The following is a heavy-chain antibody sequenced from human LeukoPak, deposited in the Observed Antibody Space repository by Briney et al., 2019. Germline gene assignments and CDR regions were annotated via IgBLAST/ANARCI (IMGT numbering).Heavy chain of an antibody. CDR3: ARWDDSSGYYPYYFDY. CDR2: ISSSSSYI. D-gene: IGHD3-22*01. V-gene: IGHV3-21*01. CDR1: GFTFSSYS. J-gene: IGHJ4*02. Sequence: GGSLRLSCAASGFTFSSYSMNWVRQAPGKGLEWVSSISSSSSYIYYADSVKGRFTISRDNAKNSLYLQMNSLRAEDTAVYYCARWDDSSGYYPYYFDYWGQGTLVTVSS.